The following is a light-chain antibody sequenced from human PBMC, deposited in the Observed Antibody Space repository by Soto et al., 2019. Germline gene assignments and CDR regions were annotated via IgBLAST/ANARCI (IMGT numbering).Light chain of an antibody. CDR1: QSVSSSY. CDR2: VAS. J-gene: IGKJ2*01. CDR3: QQYGGSPYT. Sequence: EIVLTQSPGTLSLSPGERATLSCRASQSVSSSYLAWYQQKPGQAPRLLIYVASSRVTGIPDRFSGSGSGTDFTLTISRLEPEDFAVYYCQQYGGSPYTFGQGTNLEI. V-gene: IGKV3-20*01.